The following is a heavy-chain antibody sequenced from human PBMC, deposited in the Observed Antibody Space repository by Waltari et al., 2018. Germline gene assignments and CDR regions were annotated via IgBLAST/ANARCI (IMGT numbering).Heavy chain of an antibody. J-gene: IGHJ2*01. CDR3: ARGEKQQLVRDWYFDL. D-gene: IGHD6-13*01. CDR2: MNPNSGNT. CDR1: GYTFTSYD. V-gene: IGHV1-8*01. Sequence: QVQLVQSGAEVTKPGASVTVSCRASGYTFTSYDSNWVRQATGQGLEWMGWMNPNSGNTGYAQKFQGRVTMTRNTSISTAYMELSSLRSEDTAVYYCARGEKQQLVRDWYFDLWGRGTLVTVSS.